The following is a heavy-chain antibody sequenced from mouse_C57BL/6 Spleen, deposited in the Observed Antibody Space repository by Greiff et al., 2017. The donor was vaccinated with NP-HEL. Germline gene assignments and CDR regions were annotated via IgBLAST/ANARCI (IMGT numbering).Heavy chain of an antibody. CDR2: IDPSDSYT. Sequence: QVQLQQPGAELVMPGASVKLSCKASGYTFTSYWMHWVKQRPGQGLEWIGEIDPSDSYTNYNQKFKGKSTLTVDKSSSTAYMQLSSLTSEDSAVCYCARRGYDGYFDYWGQGTTLTVSS. V-gene: IGHV1-69*01. D-gene: IGHD2-3*01. CDR1: GYTFTSYW. J-gene: IGHJ2*01. CDR3: ARRGYDGYFDY.